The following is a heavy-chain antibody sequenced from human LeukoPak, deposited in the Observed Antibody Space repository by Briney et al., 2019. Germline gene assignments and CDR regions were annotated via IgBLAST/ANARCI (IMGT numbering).Heavy chain of an antibody. D-gene: IGHD2-21*02. V-gene: IGHV4-34*01. J-gene: IGHJ4*02. Sequence: SETLSLTCAVYGGSFSGYYWSWIRQPPGKGLEWIGEINRSGSTNYNPSLKSRVTISVDTSKNQFSLKLSSVTAADTAVYYCARGAELQVVTAIPFDYWGQGTLVTVSS. CDR3: ARGAELQVVTAIPFDY. CDR1: GGSFSGYY. CDR2: INRSGST.